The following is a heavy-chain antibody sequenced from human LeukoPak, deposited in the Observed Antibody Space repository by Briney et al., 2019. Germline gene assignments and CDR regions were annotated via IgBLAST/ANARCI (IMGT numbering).Heavy chain of an antibody. V-gene: IGHV3-21*01. CDR2: ISSSSSYI. CDR3: AREAYSSSWYRFDP. D-gene: IGHD6-13*01. CDR1: GFTFSSYS. Sequence: GGSLRLSCAASGFTFSSYSMNWVRQAPGKGLEWVSSISSSSSYIYYADSVKGRFTISRDNAKNSLYLQMNSLRAEDTAAYYCAREAYSSSWYRFDPWGQGTLVTVSS. J-gene: IGHJ5*02.